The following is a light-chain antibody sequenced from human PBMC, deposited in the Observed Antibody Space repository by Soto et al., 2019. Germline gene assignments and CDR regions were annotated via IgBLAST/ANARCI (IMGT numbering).Light chain of an antibody. Sequence: IVSTKSPGILSLSPGDGAPLSCRASQSVSSAYLAWYQQKPGQAPRLLRYGASNRATGIPDRFSGRGSGTDFTLTISRLEPEEFSEYYCQQYGSSPRGTFGGGTEVDI. CDR2: GAS. V-gene: IGKV3-20*01. CDR3: QQYGSSPRGT. J-gene: IGKJ4*01. CDR1: QSVSSAY.